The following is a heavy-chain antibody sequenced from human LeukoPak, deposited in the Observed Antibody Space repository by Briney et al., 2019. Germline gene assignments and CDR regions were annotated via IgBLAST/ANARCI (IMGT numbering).Heavy chain of an antibody. J-gene: IGHJ6*03. D-gene: IGHD6-19*01. CDR1: GYTFTSYA. V-gene: IGHV1-3*03. CDR2: INAGNGNT. CDR3: ARDPSSGWMGWYYMDV. Sequence: ASVKVSCKASGYTFTSYAMHWVRQAPGQRLEWMGWINAGNGNTKYSQEFQGRVTITRDTSASTAYMELSSLRSEDMAVYYCARDPSSGWMGWYYMDVWGKGTTVTVSS.